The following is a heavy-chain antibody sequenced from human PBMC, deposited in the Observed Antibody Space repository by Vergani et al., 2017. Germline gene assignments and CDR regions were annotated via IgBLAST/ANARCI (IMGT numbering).Heavy chain of an antibody. Sequence: QVQLQESGPGLVKPSETLTLTCDVSDSSIMTNPYWGWFRQSPGKGLEWIGCNHHSGDTHYNSSLKSRVSISIVSSSKFSLRLTSVTAADTAIYYGARHRGWGGFFPSSYFYGMDVGGHGTTVTVSS. D-gene: IGHD3-10*01. CDR2: NHHSGDT. CDR3: ARHRGWGGFFPSSYFYGMDV. CDR1: DSSIMTNPY. V-gene: IGHV4-38-2*01. J-gene: IGHJ6*02.